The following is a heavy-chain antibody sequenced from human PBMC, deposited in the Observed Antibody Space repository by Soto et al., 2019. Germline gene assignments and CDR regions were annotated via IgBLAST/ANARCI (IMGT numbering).Heavy chain of an antibody. Sequence: GGSLRLSCAASGFTFSSYWMSWVRQAPGKGLEWVADISYHGTEKGYADSVKGRFTISRDNSKNTLYVRMSSLRPEDTAVYYCAKDIGGVDTGNYGMDVWGQGTTVTVSS. CDR3: AKDIGGVDTGNYGMDV. D-gene: IGHD5-18*01. V-gene: IGHV3-30*18. CDR1: GFTFSSYW. CDR2: ISYHGTEK. J-gene: IGHJ6*02.